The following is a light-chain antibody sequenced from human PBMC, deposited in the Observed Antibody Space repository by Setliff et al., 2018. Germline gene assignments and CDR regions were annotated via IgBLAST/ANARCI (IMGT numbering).Light chain of an antibody. V-gene: IGLV2-14*01. J-gene: IGLJ1*01. CDR2: EVS. CDR1: SSDVGSHNY. Sequence: QSVLTQPASVSGSPGQSITISCTGTSSDVGSHNYVTWYQHHPGKAPKLVIYEVSNRPSGVSNRFSGSKSVNTASLTISGLQAEDEADYYCSSYSGSSTLVVGTGTKGTVL. CDR3: SSYSGSSTLV.